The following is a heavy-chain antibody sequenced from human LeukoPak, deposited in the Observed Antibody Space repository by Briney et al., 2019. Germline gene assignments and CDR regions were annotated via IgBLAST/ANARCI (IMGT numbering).Heavy chain of an antibody. J-gene: IGHJ4*02. V-gene: IGHV3-23*01. Sequence: GGSLRLSCAASGCIFTNYAMTWVRQAPGKGLEWVSGISGSGGSTYYADSVKGRFTISRDKSKNTLYLQMNSLRAEDTAVYYCAKDRDGYNTDFDYWGQGTLVTVSS. CDR2: ISGSGGST. CDR3: AKDRDGYNTDFDY. D-gene: IGHD5-24*01. CDR1: GCIFTNYA.